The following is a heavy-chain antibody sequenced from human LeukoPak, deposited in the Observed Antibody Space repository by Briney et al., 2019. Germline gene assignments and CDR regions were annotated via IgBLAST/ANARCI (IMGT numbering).Heavy chain of an antibody. J-gene: IGHJ4*02. CDR2: INTHNGDT. V-gene: IGHV1-18*01. CDR1: GYTFTNPV. Sequence: ASVKVSCKASGYTFTNPVINCVRQTPGQGLEWMGYINTHNGDTNYAQNLQGRLTVTADTSTSTAYMELRSLRSDDTAMYYCARDSDWQIDYWGQGTLVTVSS. D-gene: IGHD3-9*01. CDR3: ARDSDWQIDY.